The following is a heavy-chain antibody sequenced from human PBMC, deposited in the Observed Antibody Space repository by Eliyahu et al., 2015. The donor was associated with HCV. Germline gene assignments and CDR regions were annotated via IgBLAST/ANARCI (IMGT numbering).Heavy chain of an antibody. CDR2: INRDGSGT. CDR1: GFVFSNYW. D-gene: IGHD5-12*01. CDR3: STDFLYSGYDSLYQYSGMDV. J-gene: IGHJ6*02. V-gene: IGHV3-74*01. Sequence: SLRLSCAASGFVFSNYWMHWVRQVPGKGLVWVARINRDGSGTSYAGSVQGRFSVSRDNARNILFLQGDSLRAEDTAAVYCSTDFLYSGYDSLYQYSGMDVWGQGTAVSVSS.